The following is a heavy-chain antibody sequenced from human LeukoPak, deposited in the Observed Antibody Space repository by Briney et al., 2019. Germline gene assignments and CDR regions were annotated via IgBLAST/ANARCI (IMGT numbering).Heavy chain of an antibody. D-gene: IGHD2-2*01. CDR1: GFTFSSYG. Sequence: PGGSLRLSCAASGFTFSSYGMHWVRQAPGKGLEWVAVIWYDGSTKYYADSVKGRFTISRDKSKNTLYLQMNSLRAEDTAVYYCARDRSSRLPSDSDYWGQGTLVTVSS. CDR2: IWYDGSTK. CDR3: ARDRSSRLPSDSDY. V-gene: IGHV3-33*01. J-gene: IGHJ4*02.